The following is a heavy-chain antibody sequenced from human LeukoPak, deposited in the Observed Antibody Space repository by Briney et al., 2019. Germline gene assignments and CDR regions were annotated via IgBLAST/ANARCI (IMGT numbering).Heavy chain of an antibody. Sequence: SVKVSCKASGGTFSSYAISWVRQAPGQGLEWMGGIIPIFGTANYAQKFQGRVTITADESTSTAYMELSSLRSEDTAVYYCARQGSSGFHPSYGMDVWGQGTTVTVSS. CDR1: GGTFSSYA. CDR2: IIPIFGTA. V-gene: IGHV1-69*13. D-gene: IGHD3-22*01. J-gene: IGHJ6*02. CDR3: ARQGSSGFHPSYGMDV.